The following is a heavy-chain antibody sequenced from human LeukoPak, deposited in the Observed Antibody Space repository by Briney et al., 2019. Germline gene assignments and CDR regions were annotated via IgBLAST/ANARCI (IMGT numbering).Heavy chain of an antibody. D-gene: IGHD3-22*01. CDR3: ARSGDSSGYYYGERY. Sequence: SVKVSCKASGYTFTSYAISWVRQAPGQGLEWMGGIISILGTTKYAQKFQGRVTITADESTSTAYMELSSLRSEDTAVYYCARSGDSSGYYYGERYWGQGTLVTVSS. CDR2: IISILGTT. CDR1: GYTFTSYA. J-gene: IGHJ4*02. V-gene: IGHV1-69*13.